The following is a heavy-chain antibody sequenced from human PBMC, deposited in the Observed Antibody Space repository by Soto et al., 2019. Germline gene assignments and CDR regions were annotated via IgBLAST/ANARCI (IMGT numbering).Heavy chain of an antibody. CDR2: IYPDDSDT. J-gene: IGHJ4*02. CDR1: GYSFTNHW. V-gene: IGHV5-51*01. D-gene: IGHD6-13*01. CDR3: ARHFSSSWYYFDY. Sequence: EVQLVQSGAEVKTPGESLKISCKGSGYSFTNHWIGWVRQMPGKGLEWMGIIYPDDSDTKYSPSFQGQVTLSADKSISTAYLQWRSLKASDTAIYYCARHFSSSWYYFDYWGQGTLVTVSS.